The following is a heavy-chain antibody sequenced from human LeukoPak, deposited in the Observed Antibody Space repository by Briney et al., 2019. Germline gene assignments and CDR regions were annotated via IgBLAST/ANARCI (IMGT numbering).Heavy chain of an antibody. CDR1: GFTFSSYA. V-gene: IGHV3-30-3*01. Sequence: PGRSLRLSCAASGFTFSSYAMHWVRQAPGKGLEWVAVISYDGSNKYYADSVKGRFTISRDNSKNTLYLQMSSMRAEDTAVYYCATYDSSGPFDYWGQGTLVTVSS. CDR3: ATYDSSGPFDY. J-gene: IGHJ4*02. D-gene: IGHD3-22*01. CDR2: ISYDGSNK.